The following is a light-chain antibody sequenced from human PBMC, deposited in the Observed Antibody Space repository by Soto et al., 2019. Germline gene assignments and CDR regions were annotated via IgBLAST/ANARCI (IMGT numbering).Light chain of an antibody. V-gene: IGLV2-14*01. Sequence: QSALTQPASVSGSPGQSITISCTGTSSDVGGYNYVSWYQQHPGKAPKLMIDDVSNRPSGVSNRFSGSKSGNTASLTISGLQAEEGADYYCSSYTSSSTVVFGGGTKLTVL. CDR3: SSYTSSSTVV. CDR1: SSDVGGYNY. J-gene: IGLJ2*01. CDR2: DVS.